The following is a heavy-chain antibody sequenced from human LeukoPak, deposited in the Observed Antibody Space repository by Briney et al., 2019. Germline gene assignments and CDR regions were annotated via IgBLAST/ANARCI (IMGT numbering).Heavy chain of an antibody. CDR3: TKRGAYYVDY. CDR2: ITSGDGSP. J-gene: IGHJ4*02. CDR1: GFTFGTSA. V-gene: IGHV3-23*01. D-gene: IGHD3-16*01. Sequence: GGSLRLSCAASGFTFGTSAMSWVRQTPEEGLEWVSTITSGDGSPYYADSVKGRFTISRDNSNNMLYLQMNSLRAEDTAVYYCTKRGAYYVDYWGRGIPVTVSS.